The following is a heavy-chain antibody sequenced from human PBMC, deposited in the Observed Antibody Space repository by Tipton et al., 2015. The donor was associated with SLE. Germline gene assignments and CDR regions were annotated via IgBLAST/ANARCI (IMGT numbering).Heavy chain of an antibody. CDR2: IWYDGSNK. V-gene: IGHV3-33*01. D-gene: IGHD6-13*01. Sequence: SLRLSCAASGFTFSSYGMHWVRQAPGKGLEWVAVIWYDGSNKYYADSVKGRFTISRDNSKNTLYLQMNSLRAEDTAVYYCARDRDSSWYRFDYWGQGTLVTVSS. CDR1: GFTFSSYG. J-gene: IGHJ4*02. CDR3: ARDRDSSWYRFDY.